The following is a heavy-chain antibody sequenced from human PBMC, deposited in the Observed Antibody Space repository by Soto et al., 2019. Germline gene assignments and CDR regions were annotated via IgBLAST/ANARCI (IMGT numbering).Heavy chain of an antibody. CDR2: IYWADDK. CDR1: GFSLSTSGVG. D-gene: IGHD4-17*01. CDR3: AQGEGDTVSTRGDAFDI. J-gene: IGHJ3*02. V-gene: IGHV2-5*02. Sequence: QITLKESGPTLVKPTQTLTLTCTFSGFSLSTSGVGVGWIRQPPGKALEWLALIYWADDKRYSPSLKSRHTITKDTSKNPVGLKMADMDPVDTATYACAQGEGDTVSTRGDAFDILGQGTMVTFSS.